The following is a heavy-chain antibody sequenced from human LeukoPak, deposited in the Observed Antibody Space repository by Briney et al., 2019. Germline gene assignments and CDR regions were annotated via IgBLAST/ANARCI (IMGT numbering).Heavy chain of an antibody. CDR3: ARDAEGIVVVPAAESSYWYFDL. CDR2: ISSSSSYI. CDR1: GFTFSSYS. J-gene: IGHJ2*01. D-gene: IGHD2-2*01. V-gene: IGHV3-21*01. Sequence: PGGSLRLSCAASGFTFSSYSMNWVRQAPGKGLEWVSSISSSSSYIYYADSVKGRFTISRDNAKNSLYLQMNSLRAEDTAVCYCARDAEGIVVVPAAESSYWYFDLWGRGTLVTVSS.